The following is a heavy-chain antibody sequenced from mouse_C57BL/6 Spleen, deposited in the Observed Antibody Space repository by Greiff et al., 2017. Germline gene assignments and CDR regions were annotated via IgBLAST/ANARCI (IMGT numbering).Heavy chain of an antibody. V-gene: IGHV1-80*01. CDR3: YYAYAMDY. D-gene: IGHD1-1*01. Sequence: VKLVESGAELVKPGASVKISCKASGYAFSSYWMNWVKQRPGKGLEWIGQIYPGDGDTNYNGKFKGKATLTADKSSSTAYMQLSSLTSEDSAVYFCYYAYAMDYWGQGTSVTVSS. J-gene: IGHJ4*01. CDR1: GYAFSSYW. CDR2: IYPGDGDT.